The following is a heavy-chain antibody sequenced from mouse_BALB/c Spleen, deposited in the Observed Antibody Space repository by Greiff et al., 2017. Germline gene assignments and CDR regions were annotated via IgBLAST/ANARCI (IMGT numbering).Heavy chain of an antibody. V-gene: IGHV1S127*01. D-gene: IGHD2-2*01. CDR3: TRYGGLRRDWFAY. J-gene: IGHJ3*01. CDR1: GYTFTSYW. CDR2: IDPSDSYT. Sequence: VQLQQPGAELVKPGASVKMSCKASGYTFTSYWMHWVKQRPGQGLEWIGVIDPSDSYTSYNQKFKGKATLTVDTSSSTAYMQLSSLTSEDSAVYYCTRYGGLRRDWFAYWGQGTLVTVSA.